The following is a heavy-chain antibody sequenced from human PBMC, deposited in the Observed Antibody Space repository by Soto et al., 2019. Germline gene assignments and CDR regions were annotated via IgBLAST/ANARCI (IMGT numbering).Heavy chain of an antibody. Sequence: QVQLQQWGAGLLKPSETLSLTCAVYGGSFSGYYWSWIRQPPGKGLEWIGEINHSGSTNYNPSLNSRVTISVDTSKNQFSLKLSSVTAADTAVYYCARGPEDTAMVEGNWFDPWGQGTLVTVSS. V-gene: IGHV4-34*01. J-gene: IGHJ5*02. CDR1: GGSFSGYY. CDR2: INHSGST. D-gene: IGHD5-18*01. CDR3: ARGPEDTAMVEGNWFDP.